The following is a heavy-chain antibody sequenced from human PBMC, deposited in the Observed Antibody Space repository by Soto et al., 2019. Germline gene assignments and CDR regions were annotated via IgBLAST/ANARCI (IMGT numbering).Heavy chain of an antibody. D-gene: IGHD4-4*01. J-gene: IGHJ4*02. V-gene: IGHV4-34*01. CDR3: ARGQGYSERDY. CDR2: INHSGST. CDR1: GGSFSGYY. Sequence: SETLSLTCAVYGGSFSGYYWSWIRQPPGKGLEWIGEINHSGSTNYNPSLKSRVTISVDTSKXXXXXXXXXXXAADTXVYYCARGQGYSERDYWGQGTLVTVSS.